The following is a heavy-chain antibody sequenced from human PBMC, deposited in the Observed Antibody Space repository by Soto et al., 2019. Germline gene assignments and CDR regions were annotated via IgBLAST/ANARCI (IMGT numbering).Heavy chain of an antibody. CDR3: AKDEGRGYTGAGYFDL. J-gene: IGHJ2*01. D-gene: IGHD1-1*01. Sequence: QVQLVESGGGVVQPGRSLRLSCAASGFTFSGYGMHWVRQAPGKGLEWVAVISYDGSNKYYADSVKGRFTISRDNSKNTLYLQMNSLRAEDTAVYYCAKDEGRGYTGAGYFDLWGRGTLVTVSS. V-gene: IGHV3-30*18. CDR1: GFTFSGYG. CDR2: ISYDGSNK.